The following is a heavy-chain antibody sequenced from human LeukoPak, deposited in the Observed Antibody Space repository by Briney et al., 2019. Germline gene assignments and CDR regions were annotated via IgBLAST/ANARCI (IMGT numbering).Heavy chain of an antibody. D-gene: IGHD2-2*01. CDR2: MNPNNGNT. CDR1: GYTFTSYD. CDR3: ARGMYGIVVVPAAPFDY. Sequence: GASVKVSCKASGYTFTSYDINWVRQATGQGLEWMGWMNPNNGNTDYAQKFQGRVTLTRNTSISTAYMELSSLRSEDTAVYYCARGMYGIVVVPAAPFDYWGQGTLVTVSS. J-gene: IGHJ4*02. V-gene: IGHV1-8*01.